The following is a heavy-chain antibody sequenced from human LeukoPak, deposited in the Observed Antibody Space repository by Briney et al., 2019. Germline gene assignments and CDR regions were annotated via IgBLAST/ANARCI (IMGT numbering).Heavy chain of an antibody. Sequence: GESLKISCKGSGYSFTSYWIGWVRQMPGKGLEWMGIIYPGDSDTRYSPSFQGQVTISADKSISTAHLQWSSLKASDTAMYYCARRVYCSSTSCYYLDYWGQGTLVTVSS. J-gene: IGHJ4*02. CDR1: GYSFTSYW. D-gene: IGHD2-2*01. CDR2: IYPGDSDT. CDR3: ARRVYCSSTSCYYLDY. V-gene: IGHV5-51*01.